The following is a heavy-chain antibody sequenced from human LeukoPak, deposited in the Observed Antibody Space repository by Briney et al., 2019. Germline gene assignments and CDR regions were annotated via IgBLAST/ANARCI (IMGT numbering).Heavy chain of an antibody. CDR2: IYTSGST. CDR3: ASCRARSGSGYYRSRSYAFDI. Sequence: PSETLSLTCTVSGGSISSGSYYWSWIRQPAGKGLEWIGRIYTSGSTNYNPSLKSRVTISVDTSKNQFSLKLSSVTAADTAVYYCASCRARSGSGYYRSRSYAFDIWGQGTMVTVSS. V-gene: IGHV4-61*02. D-gene: IGHD3-22*01. J-gene: IGHJ3*02. CDR1: GGSISSGSYY.